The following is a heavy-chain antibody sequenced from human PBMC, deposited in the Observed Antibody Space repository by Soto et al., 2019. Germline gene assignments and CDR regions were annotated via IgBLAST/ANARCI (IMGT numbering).Heavy chain of an antibody. V-gene: IGHV3-23*01. CDR3: AKKEGLQWPPEAFDV. Sequence: GGFLRLSCAASGFTFGSYGRNWVRQAPGQGLEWVSAIDGIGELTYYADSVNGRFIVSRDNSMNTLYLQMSSLTAEDTAIYYCAKKEGLQWPPEAFDVWGQGTMVTVSS. J-gene: IGHJ3*01. CDR2: IDGIGELT. CDR1: GFTFGSYG. D-gene: IGHD2-2*01.